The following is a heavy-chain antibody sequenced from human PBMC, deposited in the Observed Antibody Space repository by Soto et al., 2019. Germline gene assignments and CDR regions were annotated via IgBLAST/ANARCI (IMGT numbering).Heavy chain of an antibody. D-gene: IGHD3-10*01. CDR3: AIATKYDYGSGSHHV. Sequence: SLSLTCTVSGGSIMSCTYYWSWIRQXPGKGLEWIGYIYYSGSTYYNPSLKSRVTISIDTSKKQFSLKLSSVTAADTGVYSCAIATKYDYGSGSHHVRGQGTTVTVSS. CDR1: GGSIMSCTYY. J-gene: IGHJ6*02. CDR2: IYYSGST. V-gene: IGHV4-31*03.